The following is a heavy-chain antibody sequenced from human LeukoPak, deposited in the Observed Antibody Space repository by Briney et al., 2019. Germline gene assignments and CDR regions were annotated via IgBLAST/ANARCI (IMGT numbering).Heavy chain of an antibody. D-gene: IGHD6-13*01. J-gene: IGHJ4*02. CDR3: ATSPTSSWGIDY. Sequence: GGSLSPSCAASGFTFSSYGMHWVRQARGKGLEWGAVIWYDGSNKYYAASVKGRFTITSDNSKNTMSLTPTSMTAEDTAVYCCATSPTSSWGIDYWGQGTLVTVSS. CDR2: IWYDGSNK. CDR1: GFTFSSYG. V-gene: IGHV3-33*01.